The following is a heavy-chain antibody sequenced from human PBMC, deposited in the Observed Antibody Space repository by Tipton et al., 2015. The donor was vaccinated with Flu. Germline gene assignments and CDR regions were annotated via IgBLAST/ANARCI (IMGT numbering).Heavy chain of an antibody. D-gene: IGHD5-12*01. Sequence: QLVQSGAEVKKPGASVKVSCEASGYTFTSYGISWVRQAPGQGLEWMGWISAYNGNTNYAQKLQGRVTMTTDTSTSTAYMELRSLRSDDTAVYYCARDSAVSGYDYYYYYGMDVWGQGTTVTVSS. CDR1: GYTFTSYG. CDR3: ARDSAVSGYDYYYYYGMDV. V-gene: IGHV1-18*01. J-gene: IGHJ6*02. CDR2: ISAYNGNT.